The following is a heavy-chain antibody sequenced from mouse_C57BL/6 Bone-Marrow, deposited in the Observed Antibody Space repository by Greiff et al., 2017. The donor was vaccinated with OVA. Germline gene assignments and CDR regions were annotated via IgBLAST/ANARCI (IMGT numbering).Heavy chain of an antibody. CDR3: ARRTAQATDAMDY. D-gene: IGHD3-2*02. CDR2: IDPSDSYT. V-gene: IGHV1-69*01. Sequence: QVQLQQPGAELVMPGASVKLSCKASGYTFTSYWMHWVKQRPGQGLEWIGEIDPSDSYTNYNQKFKGKSTLTVDKSSSTAYMQRSSRTSEDSAVYYCARRTAQATDAMDYWGQGTSVTVSS. CDR1: GYTFTSYW. J-gene: IGHJ4*01.